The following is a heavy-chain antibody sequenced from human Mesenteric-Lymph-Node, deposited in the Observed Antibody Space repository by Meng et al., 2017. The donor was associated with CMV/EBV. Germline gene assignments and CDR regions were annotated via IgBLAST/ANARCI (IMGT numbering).Heavy chain of an antibody. D-gene: IGHD3-22*01. CDR3: ARVGLHSSGYGYYAMDV. CDR2: VSSTGST. Sequence: SETLSLTCTVSGGSIRNYYWSWVRQPPEKGPEWIGYVSSTGSTNSNPSLKSRVTISVDTSKNLFYLKLSSVTAADTAVYYCARVGLHSSGYGYYAMDVWGQGTTVTVSS. J-gene: IGHJ6*02. V-gene: IGHV4-59*01. CDR1: GGSIRNYY.